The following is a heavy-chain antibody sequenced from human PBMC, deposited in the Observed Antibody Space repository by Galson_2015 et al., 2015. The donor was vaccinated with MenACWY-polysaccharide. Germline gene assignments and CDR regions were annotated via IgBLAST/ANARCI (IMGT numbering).Heavy chain of an antibody. J-gene: IGHJ5*02. CDR2: IDYSGAT. CDR3: AKIRGMNRGNYYNFGWFDP. CDR1: GDSMSPSR. D-gene: IGHD3-10*01. Sequence: SETLSLTCTVSGDSMSPSRWTWIRQSPGKGLEWIGWIDYSGATKYSPSLTNRVTLFIDTSENQFSLKLTSVTTADTAVYYCAKIRGMNRGNYYNFGWFDPWGQGTQVTVSS. V-gene: IGHV4-59*01.